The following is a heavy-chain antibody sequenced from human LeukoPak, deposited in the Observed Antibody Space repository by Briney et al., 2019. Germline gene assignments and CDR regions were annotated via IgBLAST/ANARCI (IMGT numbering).Heavy chain of an antibody. Sequence: PGGSLRLPCAASGFTFSNYAMSWVRQAPGKGLEWVSALSGSGTSTYYADSVKGRFTISRDNSKNTLYLQMNSLRAEDTAVYYCAKCGSITIFGVVSYWGQGTLVTVSS. CDR1: GFTFSNYA. D-gene: IGHD3-3*01. J-gene: IGHJ4*02. V-gene: IGHV3-23*01. CDR3: AKCGSITIFGVVSY. CDR2: LSGSGTST.